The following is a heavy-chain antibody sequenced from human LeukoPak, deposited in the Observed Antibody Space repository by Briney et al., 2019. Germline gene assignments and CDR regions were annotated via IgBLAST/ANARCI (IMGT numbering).Heavy chain of an antibody. CDR2: VDHSGDA. CDR1: GGSISSSIYY. J-gene: IGHJ4*02. CDR3: ARGPYYYDSTSYDY. D-gene: IGHD3-22*01. Sequence: SETLSLTCIVSGGSISSSIYYWAWVRQPPGKGLEWIGEVDHSGDANYNPSLRSRLTISVDTSKNQFSLRLNSVTAADTAVYYCARGPYYYDSTSYDYWGQGTLVTVSS. V-gene: IGHV4-39*07.